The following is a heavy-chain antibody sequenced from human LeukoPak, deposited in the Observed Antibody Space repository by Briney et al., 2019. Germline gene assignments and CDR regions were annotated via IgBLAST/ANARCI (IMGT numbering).Heavy chain of an antibody. D-gene: IGHD6-19*01. V-gene: IGHV4-39*07. CDR3: ARVAVRAVAAPGWYFDL. CDR2: IYYSGST. CDR1: GGSISSSSYY. J-gene: IGHJ2*01. Sequence: PSETLSLTCTVSGGSISSSSYYWGWIRQPPGTGLEWIGSIYYSGSTYYNPSLKSRVTISVDTSKNQFSLKLSSVTAADTAVYYCARVAVRAVAAPGWYFDLWGRGTLVTVSS.